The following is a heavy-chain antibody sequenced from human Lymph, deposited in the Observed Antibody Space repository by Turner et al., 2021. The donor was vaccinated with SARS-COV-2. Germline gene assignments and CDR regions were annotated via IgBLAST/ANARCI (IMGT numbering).Heavy chain of an antibody. J-gene: IGHJ4*02. CDR1: GSPFSSYP. Sequence: EVQLFESGGGLVQPGGSLRLSCAASGSPFSSYPMSWVRQAPGKGLEWVSAISGSGGETYYADSVKGRFTISRDNSKNTLYLQMNSLRAEDTAVYYCAKGVRGAMIVVVIPYFDYWGQGTLVTVSS. D-gene: IGHD3-22*01. CDR2: ISGSGGET. V-gene: IGHV3-23*01. CDR3: AKGVRGAMIVVVIPYFDY.